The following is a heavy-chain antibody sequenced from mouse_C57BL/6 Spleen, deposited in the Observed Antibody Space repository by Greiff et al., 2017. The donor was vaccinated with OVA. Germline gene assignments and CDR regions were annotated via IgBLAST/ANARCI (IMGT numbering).Heavy chain of an antibody. D-gene: IGHD2-4*01. Sequence: VQVVESGAELARPGASVKMSCKASGYTFTSYTMHWVKQRPGQGLEWIGYINPSSGYTKYNQKFKDKATLTADKSSSTAYMQLSSLTSEDSAVYYCARDYDYEDYAMDYWGQGTSVTVSS. V-gene: IGHV1-4*01. CDR3: ARDYDYEDYAMDY. J-gene: IGHJ4*01. CDR1: GYTFTSYT. CDR2: INPSSGYT.